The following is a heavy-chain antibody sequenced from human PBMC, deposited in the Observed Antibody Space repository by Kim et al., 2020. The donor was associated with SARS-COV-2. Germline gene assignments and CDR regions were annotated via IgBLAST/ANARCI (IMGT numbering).Heavy chain of an antibody. Sequence: SETLSLTCAVSGGSISSSNWWSWVRQPPGKGLEWLGEIYHSGSTNYNPSLKSRVTISVDKSKNQFSLKLSSVTAADTAVYYCARSLPRKDRGWFDPWGQGTLVTVSS. V-gene: IGHV4-4*02. J-gene: IGHJ5*02. CDR1: GGSISSSNW. CDR2: IYHSGST. CDR3: ARSLPRKDRGWFDP. D-gene: IGHD3-10*01.